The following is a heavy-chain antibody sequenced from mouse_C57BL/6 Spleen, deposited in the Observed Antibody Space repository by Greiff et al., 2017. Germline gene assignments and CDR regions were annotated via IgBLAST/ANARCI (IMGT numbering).Heavy chain of an antibody. CDR3: ARRGWELGPY. J-gene: IGHJ3*01. CDR2: IDPSDSYT. Sequence: QVQLQQPGAELVKPGASVKLSCKASGYTFTSYWMQWVKQRPGQGLEWIGEIDPSDSYTNYNQKFKGKATLTVDTSSSTAYMQLSSLTSEDSAVYYCARRGWELGPYWGQGTLVTVSA. V-gene: IGHV1-50*01. D-gene: IGHD4-1*01. CDR1: GYTFTSYW.